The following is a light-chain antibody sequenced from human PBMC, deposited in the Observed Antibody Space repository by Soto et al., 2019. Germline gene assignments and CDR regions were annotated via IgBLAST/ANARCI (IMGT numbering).Light chain of an antibody. CDR1: SGSIASNY. V-gene: IGLV6-57*02. J-gene: IGLJ2*01. CDR3: QSYDSSIVV. CDR2: KDN. Sequence: NFMLTQPHSVSESPGKTVTISCTGSSGSIASNYVQWYQQRPGSAPTTVIYKDNQRPSGVPDRFSGSIDSSSNSASLTISGLKTEDEADYYCQSYDSSIVVFGGGTKVTVL.